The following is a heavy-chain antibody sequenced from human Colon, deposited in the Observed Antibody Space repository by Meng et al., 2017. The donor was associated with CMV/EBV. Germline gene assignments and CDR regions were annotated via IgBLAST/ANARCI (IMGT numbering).Heavy chain of an antibody. J-gene: IGHJ4*02. V-gene: IGHV1-8*01. D-gene: IGHD3-22*01. CDR3: APNYYDSSGYPFFHY. Sequence: SGYTITNFDITWVRQAPGQGLEWMGWMNPNNGYTGYAQKSQGRVTMTTDTSINTAYMELSSLSSDDTAVYYCAPNYYDSSGYPFFHYWGQGTLVTVSS. CDR2: MNPNNGYT. CDR1: GYTITNFD.